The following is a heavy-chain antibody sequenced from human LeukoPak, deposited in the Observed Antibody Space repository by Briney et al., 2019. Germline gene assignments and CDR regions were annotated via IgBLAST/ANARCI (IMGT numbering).Heavy chain of an antibody. V-gene: IGHV3-23*01. CDR2: ISGGGGST. CDR1: GFTFSNYA. Sequence: PGGSLRLSCAASGFTFSNYAMSWVRQAPGRGLEWVSVISGGGGSTYYADSVKGRFTISRDNSKNTLYLQMNSLRAEDTAVYYCAKGSRGLYTNFDYWGQGTLVTVSS. D-gene: IGHD3-10*01. J-gene: IGHJ4*02. CDR3: AKGSRGLYTNFDY.